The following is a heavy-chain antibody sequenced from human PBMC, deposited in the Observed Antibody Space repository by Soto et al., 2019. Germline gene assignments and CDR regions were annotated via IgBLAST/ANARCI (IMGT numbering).Heavy chain of an antibody. CDR3: ARPSYYDFWSGPHYYGMDV. CDR2: IYYSGST. CDR1: GGSISSYY. J-gene: IGHJ6*02. D-gene: IGHD3-3*01. Sequence: SETLSLTCTVSGGSISSYYWSWIRQPPGKGLEWIGYIYYSGSTNYNPSLKSRVTISVDTSKNQFSLKLSSVTAADTAVYYCARPSYYDFWSGPHYYGMDVSGQGTTVPVSS. V-gene: IGHV4-59*01.